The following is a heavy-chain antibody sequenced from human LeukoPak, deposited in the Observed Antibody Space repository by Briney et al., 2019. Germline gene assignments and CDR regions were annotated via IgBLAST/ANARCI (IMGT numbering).Heavy chain of an antibody. V-gene: IGHV5-10-1*01. Sequence: GESLKISCQGSGYSFTSYWISWVRQMPGKGLEWMWRIDPSDSYTNYSPSFQGHVTISADKSISTAYLQWSSLKASDTAMYYCARHSTGSTWFDYWGQGTLVTVSS. D-gene: IGHD6-13*01. CDR1: GYSFTSYW. CDR3: ARHSTGSTWFDY. CDR2: IDPSDSYT. J-gene: IGHJ4*02.